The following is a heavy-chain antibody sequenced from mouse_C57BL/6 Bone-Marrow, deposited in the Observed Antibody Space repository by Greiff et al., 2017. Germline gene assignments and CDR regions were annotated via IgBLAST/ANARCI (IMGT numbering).Heavy chain of an antibody. Sequence: VQLQQSGAELARPGASVKMSCKASGYTFTSYTMHWVKQRPGQGLEWIGYINPSSGYTKYNQKFKDKATLTADKSSSTAYMQLSSLTSEDSAVEYCARTLVRKNFDYWGQGTTLTVSS. D-gene: IGHD2-14*01. CDR2: INPSSGYT. CDR3: ARTLVRKNFDY. V-gene: IGHV1-4*01. J-gene: IGHJ2*01. CDR1: GYTFTSYT.